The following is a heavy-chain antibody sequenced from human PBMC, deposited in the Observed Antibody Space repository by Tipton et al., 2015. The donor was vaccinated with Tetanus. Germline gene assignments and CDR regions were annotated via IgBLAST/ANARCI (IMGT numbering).Heavy chain of an antibody. CDR1: GYSFNIYW. D-gene: IGHD7-27*01. CDR2: IYPGDSDT. J-gene: IGHJ2*01. V-gene: IGHV5-51*01. Sequence: QLVQSGAEVKKAGESLKISCQGSGYSFNIYWIAWVRQMPGKGLEWMGIIYPGDSDTTYSPSFEGQVTISADKSITTAYLQWSNLKASDTAMYYCARRLGPYTGDQIWHFDLWGRGTMVTVSS. CDR3: ARRLGPYTGDQIWHFDL.